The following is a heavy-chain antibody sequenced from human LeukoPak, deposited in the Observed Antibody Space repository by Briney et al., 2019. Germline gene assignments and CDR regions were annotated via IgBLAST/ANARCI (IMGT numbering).Heavy chain of an antibody. CDR3: ARGEDAFDI. CDR1: GGSISSSSYY. CDR2: INHSGST. V-gene: IGHV4-39*07. J-gene: IGHJ3*02. Sequence: SETLSLTCTVSGGSISSSSYYWGWIRQPPGKGLEWIGEINHSGSTNYNPSLKSRVTISVDTSKNQFSLKLSSVTAADTAVYYCARGEDAFDIWGQGTMVTVSS.